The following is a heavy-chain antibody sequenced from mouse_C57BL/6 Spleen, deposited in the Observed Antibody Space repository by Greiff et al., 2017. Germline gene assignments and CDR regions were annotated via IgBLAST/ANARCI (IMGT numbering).Heavy chain of an antibody. D-gene: IGHD1-1*01. CDR3: TSSEVDYGSSHWYFDV. J-gene: IGHJ1*03. Sequence: QVQLQQPGAELVRPGSSVKLSCKASGYTFTSYWMHWVKQRPIQGLEWIGNIDPSDSETNYNQKFKDKATLPVDKSSSTAYMQLSSLTSEDSAVYCCTSSEVDYGSSHWYFDVWGTGTTVTVSS. CDR1: GYTFTSYW. CDR2: IDPSDSET. V-gene: IGHV1-52*01.